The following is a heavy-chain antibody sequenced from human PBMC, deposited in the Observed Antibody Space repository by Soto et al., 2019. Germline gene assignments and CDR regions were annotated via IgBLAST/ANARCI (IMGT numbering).Heavy chain of an antibody. CDR1: GYTFTGYY. CDR3: AREMVAATYYFDY. Sequence: ASVKVSCKASGYTFTGYYMHWVRQAPGQGLEWMGWINPNSGGTNYAQKFQGRVTMTRDTSISTAYMELSRLRSDDTAVYYCAREMVAATYYFDYWGQGTLVTVSS. V-gene: IGHV1-2*02. D-gene: IGHD2-15*01. J-gene: IGHJ4*02. CDR2: INPNSGGT.